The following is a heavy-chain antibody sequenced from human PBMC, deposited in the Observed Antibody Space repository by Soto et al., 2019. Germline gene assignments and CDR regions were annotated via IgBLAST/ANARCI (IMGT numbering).Heavy chain of an antibody. J-gene: IGHJ6*02. D-gene: IGHD2-2*01. Sequence: GASVKVSCKASGGTFSSYAISWVRQAPGQGPEWMGGIIPIFDTANYAQKFQGRVTITADESTSTAYMELSSLRSEDTAVYYCARHDCISSSCYYYYYYAMDVWGQGTTVTVSS. CDR1: GGTFSSYA. CDR3: ARHDCISSSCYYYYYYAMDV. V-gene: IGHV1-69*13. CDR2: IIPIFDTA.